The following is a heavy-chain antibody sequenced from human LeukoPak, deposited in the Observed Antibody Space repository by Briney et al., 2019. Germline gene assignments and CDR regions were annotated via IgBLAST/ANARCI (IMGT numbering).Heavy chain of an antibody. CDR2: ITASGGST. J-gene: IGHJ4*02. CDR1: GFTFSSYG. D-gene: IGHD3-22*01. CDR3: TKGITHTSGYFRAIDY. Sequence: GGTLRLSCAASGFTFSSYGMSWVRQAPGKGLEWVSSITASGGSTHYADSVKGRFTISRDNSKNTLYLQMNSLTVEDTAVYYCTKGITHTSGYFRAIDYWGQGTLVTVSS. V-gene: IGHV3-23*01.